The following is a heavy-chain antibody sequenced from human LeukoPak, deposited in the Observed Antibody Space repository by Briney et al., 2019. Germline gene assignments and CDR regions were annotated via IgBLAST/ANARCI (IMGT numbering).Heavy chain of an antibody. CDR2: IYYSGST. J-gene: IGHJ4*02. Sequence: SETLSLTCTVSGGSVSSGSYYWSWIRQPPGEGLEWIGYIYYSGSTNYNPSLKSRVTISVDTSKNQFSLKLSSVTAADTAVYYCARGGGLPTTSDYWGQGTLVTVSS. V-gene: IGHV4-61*01. CDR1: GGSVSSGSYY. CDR3: ARGGGLPTTSDY. D-gene: IGHD1-14*01.